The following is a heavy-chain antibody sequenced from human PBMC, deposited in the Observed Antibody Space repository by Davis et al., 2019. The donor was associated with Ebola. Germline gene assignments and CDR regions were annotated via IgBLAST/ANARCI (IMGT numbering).Heavy chain of an antibody. CDR3: ARELPGAFDY. CDR1: GYSISSSYY. V-gene: IGHV4-61*01. Sequence: SETLSLTCTVSGYSISSSYYWSWIRQPPGKGLEWIGYIYYSGSTKYNPSLKSRVTMSVDSSKSQFSLEVSSVTAADTAVYYCARELPGAFDYWGQGTLVTVSS. D-gene: IGHD1-26*01. CDR2: IYYSGST. J-gene: IGHJ4*02.